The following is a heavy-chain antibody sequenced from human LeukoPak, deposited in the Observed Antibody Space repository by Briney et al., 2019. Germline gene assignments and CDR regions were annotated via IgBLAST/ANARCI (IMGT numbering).Heavy chain of an antibody. D-gene: IGHD4-17*01. CDR1: GGSISSSSYY. CDR3: ARQPPTVSYGMDV. Sequence: SETLSLTCTVSGGSISSSSYYWGWIRQPPGKGLEWIGSIYYSGSTYYNPSLKSRVTISVDTSKNQFSLKLSSVTAADTAAYYCARQPPTVSYGMDVWGQGTTVTVSS. CDR2: IYYSGST. V-gene: IGHV4-39*01. J-gene: IGHJ6*02.